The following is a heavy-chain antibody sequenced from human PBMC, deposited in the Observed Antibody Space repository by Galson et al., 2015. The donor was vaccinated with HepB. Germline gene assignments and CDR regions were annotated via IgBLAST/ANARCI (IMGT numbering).Heavy chain of an antibody. D-gene: IGHD1/OR15-1a*01. Sequence: SLRLSCAASGFSFSSYWTHWVRQAPGKGLVWVSRINTDGSSTSHADSVQGRFTISRDNAKNTLYLQVKSLRAEDTAVYYCVRDSGTAGIDYWGQGTLVTVSS. CDR2: INTDGSST. V-gene: IGHV3-74*01. CDR1: GFSFSSYW. J-gene: IGHJ4*02. CDR3: VRDSGTAGIDY.